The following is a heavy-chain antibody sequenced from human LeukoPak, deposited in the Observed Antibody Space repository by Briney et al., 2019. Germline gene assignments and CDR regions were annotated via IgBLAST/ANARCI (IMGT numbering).Heavy chain of an antibody. CDR3: AKDRGYSYGYESDY. CDR2: ISGSGGST. J-gene: IGHJ4*02. D-gene: IGHD5-18*01. Sequence: GGSLRLSCAASGFTFSSYSMNWVRQAPGKGLEWVSAISGSGGSTYYADSVKGRFTISRDNSENTLYLQMNSLRAEDTAVYYCAKDRGYSYGYESDYWGQGTLVTVSS. V-gene: IGHV3-23*01. CDR1: GFTFSSYS.